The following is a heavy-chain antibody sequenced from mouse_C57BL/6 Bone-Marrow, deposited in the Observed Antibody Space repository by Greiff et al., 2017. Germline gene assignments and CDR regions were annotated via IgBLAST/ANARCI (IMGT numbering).Heavy chain of an antibody. CDR1: GFTFSSYG. V-gene: IGHV5-6*01. CDR3: GRHRYGSSSWYFDV. J-gene: IGHJ1*03. D-gene: IGHD1-1*01. Sequence: EVKLVESGGDLVKPGGSLKLSCAASGFTFSSYGMSWVRQTPDKRLEWVATISSGGSYTYYPDSVKGRFTISRDNAKNTLYLQMSSLKSEDTAMYYCGRHRYGSSSWYFDVWGTGTTVTVSS. CDR2: ISSGGSYT.